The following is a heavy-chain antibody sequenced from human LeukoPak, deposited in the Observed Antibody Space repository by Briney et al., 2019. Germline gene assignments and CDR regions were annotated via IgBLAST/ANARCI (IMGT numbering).Heavy chain of an antibody. CDR1: GFTFSSYW. V-gene: IGHV3-7*03. Sequence: PGGSLRLSCAASGFTFSSYWMSWVRQAPGKGLEWVANIKQDGSEKYYVDSVKGRFTISRDNSTNTLYLQMNSLRAEDTAVYYCARGPTDLFDAFDIWGQGTMVTVSS. J-gene: IGHJ3*02. CDR3: ARGPTDLFDAFDI. CDR2: IKQDGSEK.